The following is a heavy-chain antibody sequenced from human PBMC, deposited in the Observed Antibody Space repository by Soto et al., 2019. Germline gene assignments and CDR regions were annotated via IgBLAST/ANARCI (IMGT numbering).Heavy chain of an antibody. V-gene: IGHV4-39*01. D-gene: IGHD7-27*01. CDR3: ARYVVRPTSWTGDFFDY. J-gene: IGHJ4*02. Sequence: QVQLQESGPGLVKPSETLSLTCTVSGDSVGSSLYHWGWIRQPPGKGLEWIGNIYHSETTSYNPSLKSRVTISVDTSKHQFALEVFSVTAADTAIDDCARYVVRPTSWTGDFFDYWGKGTLVTVSS. CDR2: IYHSETT. CDR1: GDSVGSSLYH.